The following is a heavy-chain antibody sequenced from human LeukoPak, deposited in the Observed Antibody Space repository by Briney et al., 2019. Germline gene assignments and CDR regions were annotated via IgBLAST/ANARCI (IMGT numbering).Heavy chain of an antibody. CDR3: AKADGEITMVRGVSNWFDP. V-gene: IGHV3-23*01. CDR1: GFTFSSYA. J-gene: IGHJ5*02. CDR2: ISGSGGST. D-gene: IGHD3-10*01. Sequence: QPGGSLRLSCAASGFTFSSYAMSWVRQAPGKGLEWVSAISGSGGSTYYADSVKGRFTISRDNSKNTLYLQMNSLRAEDTAVYYCAKADGEITMVRGVSNWFDPWGQGTLVTVSS.